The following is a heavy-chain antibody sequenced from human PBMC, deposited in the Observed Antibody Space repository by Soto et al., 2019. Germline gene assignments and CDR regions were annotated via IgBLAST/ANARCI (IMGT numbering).Heavy chain of an antibody. V-gene: IGHV3-15*01. J-gene: IGHJ3*02. D-gene: IGHD3-16*02. CDR3: TTGPMITFGGVIVPGI. CDR1: GFTFSNAW. CDR2: IKSKTDGGTT. Sequence: GGSLRLSCAASGFTFSNAWMSWVRQAPGKGLEWVGRIKSKTDGGTTDYAAPVKGRFTISRDDSKNTLYLQMNSLKTEDTAVYYCTTGPMITFGGVIVPGIWGQGTMVTVS.